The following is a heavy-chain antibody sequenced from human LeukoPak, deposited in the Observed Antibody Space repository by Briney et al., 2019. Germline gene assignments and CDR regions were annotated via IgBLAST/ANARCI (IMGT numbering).Heavy chain of an antibody. V-gene: IGHV3-23*01. Sequence: GGSLRLSCAASGFTFRNYGMSWVRQAPGKGLEWVSAISGSGGSTYYADSVKGRFTISRDNSKNTLYLQMNSLRAEDTAVYYCAKDKVAAAGSLDYWGQGTLVTVSS. CDR2: ISGSGGST. CDR3: AKDKVAAAGSLDY. CDR1: GFTFRNYG. D-gene: IGHD6-13*01. J-gene: IGHJ4*02.